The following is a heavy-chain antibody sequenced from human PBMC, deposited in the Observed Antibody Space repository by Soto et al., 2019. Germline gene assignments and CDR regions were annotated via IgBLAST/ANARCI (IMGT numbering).Heavy chain of an antibody. V-gene: IGHV3-23*01. CDR3: ATYFRYFDN. Sequence: VGSLRLSCACSVFTPTTTPLSCVRQPPGKGLEWVTTISGTASRTYYVDSVKGRFFISRDNSKNTVTLQMNNLTLDDTAVYYCATYFRYFDNWGQGTRVSVSS. J-gene: IGHJ4*02. D-gene: IGHD3-9*01. CDR2: ISGTASRT. CDR1: VFTPTTTP.